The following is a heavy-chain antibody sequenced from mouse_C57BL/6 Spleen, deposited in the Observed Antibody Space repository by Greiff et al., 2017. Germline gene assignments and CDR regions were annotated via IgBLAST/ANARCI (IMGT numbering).Heavy chain of an antibody. Sequence: ESGPGLVKPSQSLSLTCSVTGYSITSGYYWNWIRQFPGNILEWMGYISYDGSTNYNPSLKNRISITRDESKNQFFLKLNSVPTEDTATYYCARADDDYVGFAYWGQGTLVTVSA. CDR3: ARADDDYVGFAY. CDR2: ISYDGST. CDR1: GYSITSGYY. D-gene: IGHD2-4*01. V-gene: IGHV3-6*01. J-gene: IGHJ3*01.